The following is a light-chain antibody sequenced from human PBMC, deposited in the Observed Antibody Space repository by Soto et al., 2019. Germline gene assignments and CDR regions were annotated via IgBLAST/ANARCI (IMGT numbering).Light chain of an antibody. CDR3: QYWDDYSWT. CDR1: HSITDW. V-gene: IGKV1-5*03. Sequence: DIQMTQSPSTLSASVGDRVTITCRASHSITDWLAWYQQKPGKAPKFLIYKASNLEGGVPSRFSGSGSGTEFTLTISSLQPDDFATYYCQYWDDYSWTFGQGTKVEIK. J-gene: IGKJ1*01. CDR2: KAS.